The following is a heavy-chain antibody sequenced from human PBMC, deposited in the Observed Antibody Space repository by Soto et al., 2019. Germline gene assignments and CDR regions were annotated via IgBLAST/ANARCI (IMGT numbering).Heavy chain of an antibody. D-gene: IGHD2-2*01. V-gene: IGHV3-23*01. Sequence: GGSLRLSCAASGFTFSSYAMSWVRQAPGKGLEWVSAISGSGGSTYYADSVKGRFTISRDNSKNTLYLQMNSLRAEDTAVYYCAKVLGYCSSTSCYVDAFDIWGQGTMVTVSS. CDR1: GFTFSSYA. CDR3: AKVLGYCSSTSCYVDAFDI. J-gene: IGHJ3*02. CDR2: ISGSGGST.